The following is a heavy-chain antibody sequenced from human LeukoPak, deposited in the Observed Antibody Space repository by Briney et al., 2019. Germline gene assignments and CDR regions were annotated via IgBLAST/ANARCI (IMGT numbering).Heavy chain of an antibody. CDR2: ISSSGSTI. CDR1: GFTFTSYA. CDR3: ARDLSFDY. J-gene: IGHJ4*02. Sequence: GGSLRLSCAASGFTFTSYAMNWVRQAPGKGLEWVSYISSSGSTIYYADSVKGRFTISRDNSKNTLYLQMNSLRAEDTAVYYCARDLSFDYWGQGTLVTVSS. V-gene: IGHV3-48*01.